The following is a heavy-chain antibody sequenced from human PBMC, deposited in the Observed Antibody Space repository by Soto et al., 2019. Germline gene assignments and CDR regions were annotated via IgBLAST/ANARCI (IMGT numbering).Heavy chain of an antibody. CDR3: LGDWLHP. J-gene: IGHJ5*02. V-gene: IGHV3-15*05. CDR1: GFSFRNAW. CDR2: IKSESVGGTT. Sequence: EVQLVASGGDLVKPGGSLRLACAGSGFSFRNAWMSWVRQAPGKGPEWIGRIKSESVGGTTDYAAPVKGRFTVSRDDSKNTVYLHMSSLKIEDTAAYYCLGDWLHPWGQGTLVTVSS. D-gene: IGHD7-27*01.